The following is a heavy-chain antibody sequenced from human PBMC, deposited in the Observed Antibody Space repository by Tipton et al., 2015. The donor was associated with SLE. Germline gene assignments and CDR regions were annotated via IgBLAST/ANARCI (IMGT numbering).Heavy chain of an antibody. V-gene: IGHV4-4*08. J-gene: IGHJ4*02. CDR2: IYNHGST. CDR1: GDSINSHH. Sequence: TLSLTCTVSGDSINSHHLSWVRLPPGKGLQWIGSIYNHGSTNYNASLESRVTLSVDTSKNQVFLWLTSVTAADTAVYYCASFSHLAGGFDFWGLGTLVTVPS. CDR3: ASFSHLAGGFDF. D-gene: IGHD3-16*01.